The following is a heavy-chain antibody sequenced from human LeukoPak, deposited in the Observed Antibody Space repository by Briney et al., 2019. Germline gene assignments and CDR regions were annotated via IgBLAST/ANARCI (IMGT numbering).Heavy chain of an antibody. CDR2: IIPIFGTA. Sequence: ASVKVSCKASGYTFTSYGISWVRQAPGQGLEWMGGIIPIFGTANYAQKFQGRVTITADESTSTAYMELSSLRSEDTAVYYCARDLIGGPYYYYMDVWGKGTTVTVSS. D-gene: IGHD3-22*01. CDR3: ARDLIGGPYYYYMDV. J-gene: IGHJ6*03. V-gene: IGHV1-69*13. CDR1: GYTFTSYG.